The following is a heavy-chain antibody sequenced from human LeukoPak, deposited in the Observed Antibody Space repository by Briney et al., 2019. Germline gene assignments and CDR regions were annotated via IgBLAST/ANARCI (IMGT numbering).Heavy chain of an antibody. D-gene: IGHD3-22*01. Sequence: GGSLRLSCAASGFTFSSYSMNWVRQAPGKGLEWVSYISSSSSTIYYADSVKGRFTISRDNAKNSLYLQMNSLRAEDTAVYYCARDMGYYDSRNAFDIWGQGTMVTVSS. V-gene: IGHV3-48*04. CDR1: GFTFSSYS. J-gene: IGHJ3*02. CDR3: ARDMGYYDSRNAFDI. CDR2: ISSSSSTI.